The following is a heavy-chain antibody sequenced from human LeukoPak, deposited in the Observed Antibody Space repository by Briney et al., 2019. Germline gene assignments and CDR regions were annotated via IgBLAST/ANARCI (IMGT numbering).Heavy chain of an antibody. CDR2: INPNSGGT. CDR3: ARNVSRSGFDP. Sequence: ASVKVSCKASGYTFTGHYMHWVRQAPGQGLEWMGRINPNSGGTSYAQKFQGRVTMTRDTSISTAYMELSRLRSDDTAVYYCARNVSRSGFDPWGQGTLVTVSS. V-gene: IGHV1-2*06. J-gene: IGHJ5*02. CDR1: GYTFTGHY. D-gene: IGHD2-15*01.